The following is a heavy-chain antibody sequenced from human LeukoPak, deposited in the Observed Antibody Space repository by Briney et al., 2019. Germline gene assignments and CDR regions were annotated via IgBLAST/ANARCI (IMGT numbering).Heavy chain of an antibody. D-gene: IGHD3-22*01. CDR2: ISSSSRYI. Sequence: NTGGSLRLSCSASGFTFSTYSMNWVRQAPGKGLEWVSSISSSSRYIYYADSVKGRFTISRDNAKNSLYLQMNSLRAEDTAVYYCARAPAYYYDSSDHYYVGESYFDYWGQGTLVIVSS. J-gene: IGHJ4*02. CDR1: GFTFSTYS. V-gene: IGHV3-21*01. CDR3: ARAPAYYYDSSDHYYVGESYFDY.